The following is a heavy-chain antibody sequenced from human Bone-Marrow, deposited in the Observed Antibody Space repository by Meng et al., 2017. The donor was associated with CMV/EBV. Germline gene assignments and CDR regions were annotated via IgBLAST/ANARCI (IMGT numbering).Heavy chain of an antibody. CDR2: ISGSGGST. D-gene: IGHD2-2*01. CDR1: GFTFSSYA. V-gene: IGHV3-23*01. CDR3: ARDRRELYCSSTSCAGMDV. J-gene: IGHJ6*02. Sequence: GGSLRLSCAASGFTFSSYAMSWVRQAPGKGLEWVSAISGSGGSTYYADSVKGRFTISRDNSKNTLYLQMNSLRAEDTAVYYCARDRRELYCSSTSCAGMDVWGQGTTVTVSS.